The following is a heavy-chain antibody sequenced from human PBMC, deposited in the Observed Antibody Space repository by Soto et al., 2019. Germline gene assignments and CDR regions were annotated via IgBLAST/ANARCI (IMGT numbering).Heavy chain of an antibody. CDR3: ARNTPFFESSGSADY. CDR1: GYNFVTYG. CDR2: ISVYSGNT. Sequence: GASVKVSCKTSGYNFVTYGITWVGQAPGQGLEWMGWISVYSGNTHYAQKFHDRVTLTTDTSTTTAYMDLRNLTSDDSAFYYCARNTPFFESSGSADYWGQGTLVTVSS. D-gene: IGHD3-22*01. V-gene: IGHV1-18*01. J-gene: IGHJ4*02.